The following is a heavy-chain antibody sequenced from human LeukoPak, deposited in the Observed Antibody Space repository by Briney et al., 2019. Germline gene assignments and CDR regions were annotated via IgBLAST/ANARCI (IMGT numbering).Heavy chain of an antibody. Sequence: PGGSLRLSCAASGFTFSSYSMSWVRQAPGRGLEWISYISESSSTIYYVDSVKGRFTISRDNAKNSLYLQMNSLRAEDTAVYYCVTGGPYSNTWGQGTLVTVSS. D-gene: IGHD6-13*01. V-gene: IGHV3-48*04. J-gene: IGHJ5*02. CDR3: VTGGPYSNT. CDR1: GFTFSSYS. CDR2: ISESSSTI.